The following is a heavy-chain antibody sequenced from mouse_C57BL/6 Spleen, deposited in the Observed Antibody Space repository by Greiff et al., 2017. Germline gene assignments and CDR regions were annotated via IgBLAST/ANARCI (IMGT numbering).Heavy chain of an antibody. CDR1: GYTFTTYP. V-gene: IGHV1-47*01. CDR2: LHPYKADT. CDR3: ARGGSFAY. J-gene: IGHJ3*01. Sequence: QVQLQQYGAELVKPGASVQMSCKASGYTFTTYPLEWMKQNHGKSLAWIGNLHPYKADTKYNEKFKGKATLTVEKSSSTVYLGLSRLTSDDSAVYYCARGGSFAYWRQGTLVTVSA.